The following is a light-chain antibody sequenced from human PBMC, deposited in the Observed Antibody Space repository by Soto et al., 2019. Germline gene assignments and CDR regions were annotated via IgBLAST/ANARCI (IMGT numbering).Light chain of an antibody. J-gene: IGKJ1*01. CDR1: QGISNY. CDR2: AAS. V-gene: IGKV1-27*01. CDR3: QKYNSAPPTWT. Sequence: DIQMTQSPYSLSASVGDRVTITCRASQGISNYLAWYQQKPGKVPKLLIYAASTLQSGVPSRFSGSGSGTDFTLTISSLQPEDVATYYCQKYNSAPPTWTFGQGTKVEIK.